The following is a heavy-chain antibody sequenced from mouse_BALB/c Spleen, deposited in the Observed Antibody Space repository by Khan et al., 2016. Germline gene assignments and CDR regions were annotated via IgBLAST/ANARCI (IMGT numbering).Heavy chain of an antibody. CDR3: ASWHYDGSSP. CDR1: GYSISSGYS. D-gene: IGHD1-1*01. V-gene: IGHV3-1*02. Sequence: VQLKESGPDLVKPSQSLSLTCTVTGYSISSGYSWHWIRQFPGNKLEWMGYIHYNGSTKYNPSLKSRISITRDTSKNQFFLQLNSVTTEDTTTYYCASWHYDGSSPWGQCTTLTVSS. J-gene: IGHJ2*01. CDR2: IHYNGST.